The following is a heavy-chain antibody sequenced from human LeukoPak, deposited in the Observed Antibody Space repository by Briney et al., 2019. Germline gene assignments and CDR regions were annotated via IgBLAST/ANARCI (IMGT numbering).Heavy chain of an antibody. CDR2: ISSSSSTI. CDR3: ARDLDYYDSGSHYDAFDL. CDR1: GFTFSSDS. J-gene: IGHJ3*01. V-gene: IGHV3-48*02. Sequence: PGGSLRLSCAASGFTFSSDSMTWVRQAPGKGLEWLSCISSSSSTIYYADSVKGRFTISRDNAKNSLYLQMNSLRDEDTAVYFCARDLDYYDSGSHYDAFDLLGRGTMVTVSS. D-gene: IGHD3-10*01.